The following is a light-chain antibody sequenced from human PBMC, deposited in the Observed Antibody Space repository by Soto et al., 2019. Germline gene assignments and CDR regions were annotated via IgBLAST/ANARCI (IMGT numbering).Light chain of an antibody. V-gene: IGLV2-14*01. Sequence: QSVLAQPASVSGSPGQSITISCTGTSSDVGGYDFVSWYQQHPGKVPKLMISDVSNRPSGGSNRFSGSKSGNTASLTISGLQAEDEADYYCSSYTSSKTYVFGPGTKVTVL. CDR1: SSDVGGYDF. CDR3: SSYTSSKTYV. J-gene: IGLJ1*01. CDR2: DVS.